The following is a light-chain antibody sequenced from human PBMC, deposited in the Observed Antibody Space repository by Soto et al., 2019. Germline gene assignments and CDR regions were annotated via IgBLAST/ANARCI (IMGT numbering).Light chain of an antibody. V-gene: IGKV1-33*01. CDR3: QQYETLALT. Sequence: IQMTQSPSSLSASVGDRVSITCQASQDIGNYLNWYQQIPGKAPKLLIFDASNLESGVPSRFSGSGSGTDFTFTISSLQPEDIATYYCQQYETLALTFGQGTRLEI. J-gene: IGKJ5*01. CDR1: QDIGNY. CDR2: DAS.